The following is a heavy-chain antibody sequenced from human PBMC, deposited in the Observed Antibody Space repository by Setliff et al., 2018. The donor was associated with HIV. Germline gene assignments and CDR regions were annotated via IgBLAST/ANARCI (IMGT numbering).Heavy chain of an antibody. V-gene: IGHV4-39*07. J-gene: IGHJ4*02. D-gene: IGHD2-21*01. CDR1: GDSISTSPYS. Sequence: SETLSLTCTVSGDSISTSPYSWGWIRQPPGKGLEWIGSIHYSGYTYYSPPLRTRVTISVDTSKNQFSLKLSSVTAADTAVYYCARDWGQRLVIPHWGQGTLVTVSS. CDR3: ARDWGQRLVIPH. CDR2: IHYSGYT.